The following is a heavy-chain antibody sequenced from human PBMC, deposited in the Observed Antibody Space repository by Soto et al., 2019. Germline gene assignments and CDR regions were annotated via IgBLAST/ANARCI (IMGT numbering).Heavy chain of an antibody. V-gene: IGHV1-69*06. Sequence: SVKVSCKAFGDTFSSYAISWVRQAPGQGLEWMGGIIPIFGTANYAQKFQGRVTITADKSTSTAYMELSSLRSEDTAVYYCARALSFNWDHVYFDYWGQGTLVTVSS. D-gene: IGHD7-27*01. J-gene: IGHJ4*02. CDR2: IIPIFGTA. CDR1: GDTFSSYA. CDR3: ARALSFNWDHVYFDY.